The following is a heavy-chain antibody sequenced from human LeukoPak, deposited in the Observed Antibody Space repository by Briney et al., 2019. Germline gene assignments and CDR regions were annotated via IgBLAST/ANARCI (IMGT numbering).Heavy chain of an antibody. Sequence: QISCKGSGYSFTSYWIGWVRQAPGQGLEWMGGIIPVFDRPTYAQKFEGRVTITADKSTNTTYMEISSLTSDDTAVYYCARDAQWELRAFDVWGQGTMVIVSS. D-gene: IGHD1-26*01. CDR1: GYSFTSYW. J-gene: IGHJ3*01. CDR3: ARDAQWELRAFDV. V-gene: IGHV1-69*06. CDR2: IIPVFDRP.